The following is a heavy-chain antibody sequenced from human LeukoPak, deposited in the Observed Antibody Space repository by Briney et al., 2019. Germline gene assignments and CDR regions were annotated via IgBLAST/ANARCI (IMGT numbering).Heavy chain of an antibody. J-gene: IGHJ4*02. CDR3: ARDFPYSSSPLDY. CDR1: GFTFSSYG. D-gene: IGHD6-6*01. V-gene: IGHV3-74*01. CDR2: ISSDGSST. Sequence: PGRSLRLSCAASGFTFSSYGMHWVRQAPGKGLVWVSRISSDGSSTSYADSVKGRFTISRDNAKNTLYLQMNSLRAEDTAVYYCARDFPYSSSPLDYWGQGTLVTVSS.